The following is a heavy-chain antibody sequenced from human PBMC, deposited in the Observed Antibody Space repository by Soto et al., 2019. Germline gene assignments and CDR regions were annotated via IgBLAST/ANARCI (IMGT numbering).Heavy chain of an antibody. CDR3: VRAGWVEAGGIHFDY. CDR2: INSDGSKI. Sequence: EVQLVESGGGLVQPGESLRLSCVVSGFTLSSYEMNWVRQAPGRGLEWVSYINSDGSKIYYADSVKGRVTISIDNAKSSLFLQMNGLTAEDTAVYYCVRAGWVEAGGIHFDYWGLGTLVSVSS. CDR1: GFTLSSYE. V-gene: IGHV3-48*03. J-gene: IGHJ4*02. D-gene: IGHD2-15*01.